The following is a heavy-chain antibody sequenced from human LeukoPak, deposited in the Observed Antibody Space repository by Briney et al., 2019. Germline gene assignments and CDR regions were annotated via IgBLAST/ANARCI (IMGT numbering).Heavy chain of an antibody. CDR3: AKGGILTGLDY. CDR2: ISTSGEST. V-gene: IGHV3-23*01. D-gene: IGHD3-9*01. CDR1: GFTFSNYA. J-gene: IGHJ4*02. Sequence: GGSLRLSCAASGFTFSNYAMTWVRQAPGKGLEWVSSISTSGESTYYADSVKGRFTISRDNSKNTLYLHMNSLRAEDTAIYYCAKGGILTGLDYWGQGTLVTVSS.